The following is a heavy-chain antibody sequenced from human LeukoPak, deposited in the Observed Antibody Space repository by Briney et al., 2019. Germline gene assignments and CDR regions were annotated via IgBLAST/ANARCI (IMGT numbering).Heavy chain of an antibody. D-gene: IGHD3-22*01. J-gene: IGHJ4*02. CDR2: IYYSGST. CDR1: GGSISSSSYY. V-gene: IGHV4-39*01. Sequence: SETLSLTCTVSGGSISSSSYYWGWIRQPPGKGLERIGTIYYSGSTYYNPSLKSRVTISLDTSKNQFSLWLSSVTAADTAVYYCASFYYESSGNYYVPFDYWGQRTLVTVSS. CDR3: ASFYYESSGNYYVPFDY.